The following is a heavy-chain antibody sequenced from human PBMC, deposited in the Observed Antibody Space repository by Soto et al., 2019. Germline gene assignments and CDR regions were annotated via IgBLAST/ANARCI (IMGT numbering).Heavy chain of an antibody. CDR2: IIPIFGTA. CDR3: ARGATTVTFFDY. Sequence: SVKVSCKASGGTFSSYAISWVRRAPGQGLEWMGGIIPIFGTANYAQKFQGRVTITADESTSTAYMELSSLRSEDTAVYYCARGATTVTFFDYWGQGTLVTVSS. V-gene: IGHV1-69*13. D-gene: IGHD4-17*01. J-gene: IGHJ4*02. CDR1: GGTFSSYA.